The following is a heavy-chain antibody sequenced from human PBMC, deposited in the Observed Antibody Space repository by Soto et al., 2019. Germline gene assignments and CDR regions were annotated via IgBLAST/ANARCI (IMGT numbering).Heavy chain of an antibody. CDR2: VNPSGGST. CDR1: GYLFTAYS. V-gene: IGHV1-46*01. Sequence: ASVKVSCKASGYLFTAYSMHWVRLAPGQGLEWMGVVNPSGGSTKYAQNFQGRVTMTRDTSTTTIYMELSSLRSDDTAIYYCAREENCSGGTCYSEYFNRWGQVTLGTVS. CDR3: AREENCSGGTCYSEYFNR. J-gene: IGHJ1*01. D-gene: IGHD2-15*01.